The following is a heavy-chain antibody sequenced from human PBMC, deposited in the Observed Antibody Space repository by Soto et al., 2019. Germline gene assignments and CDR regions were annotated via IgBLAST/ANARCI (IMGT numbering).Heavy chain of an antibody. V-gene: IGHV1-69*10. D-gene: IGHD3-10*01. CDR3: ARWGSGSYYYYYGIDV. J-gene: IGHJ6*02. CDR1: GGTFSSYA. Sequence: ASVKVSCKASGGTFSSYAISWGRQAPGQGLEWMGGIIPILGIANYAQKFQGRVTITADKSTSTAYMELSSLRSEDTAVYYCARWGSGSYYYYYGIDVWGQGTTVTVSS. CDR2: IIPILGIA.